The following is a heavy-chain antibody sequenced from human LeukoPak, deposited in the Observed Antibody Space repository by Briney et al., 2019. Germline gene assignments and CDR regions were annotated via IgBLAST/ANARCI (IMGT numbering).Heavy chain of an antibody. CDR3: AKDLYRGAPYYFDY. Sequence: PGGSLRLSCAASGFTFSSYAMSWVRQAPGKGLEWVAFIRYDGSNKYYADSVKGRFTISRDNSKNTLYLQMNSLRAEDTAVYYCAKDLYRGAPYYFDYWGQGTLVTVSS. CDR2: IRYDGSNK. D-gene: IGHD3-10*01. J-gene: IGHJ4*02. CDR1: GFTFSSYA. V-gene: IGHV3-30*02.